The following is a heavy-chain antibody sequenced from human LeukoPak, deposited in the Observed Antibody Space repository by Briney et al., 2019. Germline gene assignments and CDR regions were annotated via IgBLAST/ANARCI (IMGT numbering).Heavy chain of an antibody. CDR3: ARLLRGYSGYGPDY. CDR2: IYYSGST. Sequence: SETLSLTCTVSGGSISSYYWSWIRQPPGKGLEWIGYIYYSGSTNYNPSLKSRVTISVDTSKNQFSLKLSSVTAADTAVYYCARLLRGYSGYGPDYWGQGTLVTVSS. CDR1: GGSISSYY. V-gene: IGHV4-59*01. J-gene: IGHJ4*02. D-gene: IGHD5-12*01.